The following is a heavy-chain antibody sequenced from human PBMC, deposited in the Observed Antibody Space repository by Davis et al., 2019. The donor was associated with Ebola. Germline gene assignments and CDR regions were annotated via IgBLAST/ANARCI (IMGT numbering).Heavy chain of an antibody. CDR3: ARLTLTGALDY. CDR2: ISGSSSTI. D-gene: IGHD3-9*01. V-gene: IGHV3-48*04. J-gene: IGHJ4*02. Sequence: GGSLRLSCAASGFPFISYSMNWVRQAPGEGLEWLSYISGSSSTIYYADSVKGRITISRDNAKSSLYLQMNNLRAEDTAVYYCARLTLTGALDYWGQGTLVTVSS. CDR1: GFPFISYS.